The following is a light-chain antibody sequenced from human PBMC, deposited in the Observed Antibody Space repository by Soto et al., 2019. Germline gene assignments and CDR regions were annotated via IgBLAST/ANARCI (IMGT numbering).Light chain of an antibody. Sequence: QSALTHPGSISGSAGQSITISCPGTMRDVGAYNLVSWYPQHPGTAPKLTIYEVRNRPSGISSRFSGSRSGNTDSLTISGVQSEVEGDYYCIEYTARSTLVFGGGTKVTGL. V-gene: IGLV2-14*01. J-gene: IGLJ3*02. CDR2: EVR. CDR3: IEYTARSTLV. CDR1: MRDVGAYNL.